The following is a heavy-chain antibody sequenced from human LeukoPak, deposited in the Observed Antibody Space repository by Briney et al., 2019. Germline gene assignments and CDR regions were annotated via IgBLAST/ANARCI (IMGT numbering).Heavy chain of an antibody. D-gene: IGHD6-19*01. CDR3: AKGPGVAVAGPAR. Sequence: TGGSLRLSCAASGFTFSSYAMSWVRQAPGKGLEWVSAISGSGGSTYYADSVKGRFTISRDNSKNTLYLQMNSLRAEDTAVFYCAKGPGVAVAGPARWGQGTLVTVSS. CDR1: GFTFSSYA. CDR2: ISGSGGST. V-gene: IGHV3-23*01. J-gene: IGHJ4*02.